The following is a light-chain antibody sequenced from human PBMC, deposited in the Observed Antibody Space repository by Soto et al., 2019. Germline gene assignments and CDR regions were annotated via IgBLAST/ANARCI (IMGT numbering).Light chain of an antibody. CDR3: QQYNSYSLT. V-gene: IGKV1-5*03. J-gene: IGKJ4*01. Sequence: DIQMTQSPSTLSASVGDRVTITCRASRSISSWLAWYQQKPGKAPKLLIYKASSLESGVPSRFSGSGSGTEFTLTISSLQPDDFATYYCQQYNSYSLTFGGGTKVESK. CDR2: KAS. CDR1: RSISSW.